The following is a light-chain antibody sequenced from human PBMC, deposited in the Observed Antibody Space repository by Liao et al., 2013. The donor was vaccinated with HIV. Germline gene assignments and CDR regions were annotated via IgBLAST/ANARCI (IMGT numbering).Light chain of an antibody. Sequence: SYELTQPPSVSVSPGQTASIACSGDKLGDKYACWYQQKPGQSPVLVIYQDNKRPSGIPERFSGSNSGNTATLTISGTQAMDEADYYCQTWDIGTGVFGTGTKVTV. J-gene: IGLJ1*01. V-gene: IGLV3-1*01. CDR2: QDN. CDR1: KLGDKY. CDR3: QTWDIGTGV.